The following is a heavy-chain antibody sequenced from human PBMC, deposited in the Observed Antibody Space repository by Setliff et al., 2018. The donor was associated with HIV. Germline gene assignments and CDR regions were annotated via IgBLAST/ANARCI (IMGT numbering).Heavy chain of an antibody. Sequence: SETLSLTCAVSGYSVSSGYYWGWIRQPPGRGLEWIASIYYSGSTNYNPSLKSRVTISVDTSKNQFSLKLRFVTAADTAVYSCARRQSYYDILNGRAFDALDIWGQGTKVTVSS. CDR3: ARRQSYYDILNGRAFDALDI. CDR2: IYYSGST. CDR1: GYSVSSGYY. V-gene: IGHV4-38-2*01. D-gene: IGHD3-9*01. J-gene: IGHJ3*02.